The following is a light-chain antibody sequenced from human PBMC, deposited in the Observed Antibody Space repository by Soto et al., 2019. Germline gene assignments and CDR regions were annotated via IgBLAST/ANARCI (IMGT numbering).Light chain of an antibody. Sequence: AIQMTQSPSSLSSSFGDGVTITCRASQGIRNDLGWYQQKPGKAPKLLIYAASSLQSGVPSRFSGSGSGTAVTLTLSSLKPEDFATYYCLQEYSSPLTFGQGTKVDIK. CDR1: QGIRND. CDR2: AAS. CDR3: LQEYSSPLT. J-gene: IGKJ1*01. V-gene: IGKV1-6*01.